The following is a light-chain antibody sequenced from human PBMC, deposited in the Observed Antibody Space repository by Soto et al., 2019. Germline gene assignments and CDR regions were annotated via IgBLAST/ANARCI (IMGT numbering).Light chain of an antibody. CDR2: GAS. Sequence: EIVLTQSPGTLSLSPGERATLSCRASQSVTSSYLAWYQQKPGQAPRLLIYGASSRATGIPEMFSGSGSGTDLTLTISRLEPEDFAVYYCQQYGSSPLTFGGGTKVEIK. V-gene: IGKV3-20*01. CDR3: QQYGSSPLT. CDR1: QSVTSSY. J-gene: IGKJ4*01.